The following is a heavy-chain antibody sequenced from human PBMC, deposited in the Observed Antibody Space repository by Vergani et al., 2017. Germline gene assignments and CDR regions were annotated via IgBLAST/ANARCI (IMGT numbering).Heavy chain of an antibody. CDR2: IKSKTDGGTT. Sequence: EVQLVESGGGLVQPGGSLRLSCAASGFTFSSYWMSWVRQAPGKGLEWVGRIKSKTDGGTTDYAAPVKGRFTISRDDSKNTLYLQMNSLKTEDTAVYYCTTEYYDFWSGYYTAEYFQHWGQGTLVTVSS. CDR3: TTEYYDFWSGYYTAEYFQH. V-gene: IGHV3-15*01. J-gene: IGHJ1*01. D-gene: IGHD3-3*01. CDR1: GFTFSSYW.